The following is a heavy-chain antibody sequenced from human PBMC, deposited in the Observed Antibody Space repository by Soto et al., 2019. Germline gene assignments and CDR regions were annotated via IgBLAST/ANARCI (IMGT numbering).Heavy chain of an antibody. D-gene: IGHD3-9*01. CDR3: ARSAWFRRDYYGMDV. CDR2: IIPIFGTA. V-gene: IGHV1-69*13. Sequence: SVKVSCKASGGTFSSYAISWVRQAPGQGLEWMGGIIPIFGTANYAQKFQGRVTITADESTSTAYMELSSLRSEGTAVYYCARSAWFRRDYYGMDVWGQGTTVTVSS. J-gene: IGHJ6*02. CDR1: GGTFSSYA.